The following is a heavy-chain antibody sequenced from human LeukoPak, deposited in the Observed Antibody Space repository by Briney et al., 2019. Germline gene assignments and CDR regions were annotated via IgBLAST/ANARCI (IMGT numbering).Heavy chain of an antibody. Sequence: GGPLSPSCEASGSTLSDHTMSWIPQAQGKGLEGVSNISGSGSTIYYADSVKGRFTISRDNAKNSLYLQMNSLRAEDTAVYYCARENSNNYYYYMDVWGKGTTVTVSS. CDR2: ISGSGSTI. CDR1: GSTLSDHT. V-gene: IGHV3-11*01. CDR3: ARENSNNYYYYMDV. J-gene: IGHJ6*03. D-gene: IGHD4-11*01.